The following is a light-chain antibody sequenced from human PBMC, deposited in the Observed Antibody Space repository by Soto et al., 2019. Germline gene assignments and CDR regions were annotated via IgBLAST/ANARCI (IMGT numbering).Light chain of an antibody. CDR1: QSVGSN. J-gene: IGKJ1*01. Sequence: EIVMTQSPATLSVSPGERATLSCRASQSVGSNLAWYQLKPGQAPRLLIYGASTRATGIPARFSGSGSETDFTLTISSLQSEDFAIYFCQQYNNWPPDRTFGQGTKVEIK. CDR3: QQYNNWPPDRT. CDR2: GAS. V-gene: IGKV3-15*01.